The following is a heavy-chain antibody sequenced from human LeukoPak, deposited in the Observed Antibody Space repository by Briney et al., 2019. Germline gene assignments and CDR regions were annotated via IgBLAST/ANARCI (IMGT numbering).Heavy chain of an antibody. CDR2: ISAYNGNT. CDR3: ARSPYYDFWSATYRGAFDI. CDR1: GYTFTSYG. Sequence: ASVKVSCKASGYTFTSYGISWVRQAPGQGLEWMGWISAYNGNTNYAQKLQGRVTMTTDTSTSTAYMELRSLRSDDTAVYYCARSPYYDFWSATYRGAFDIWGQGTMVTVSS. D-gene: IGHD3-3*01. J-gene: IGHJ3*02. V-gene: IGHV1-18*01.